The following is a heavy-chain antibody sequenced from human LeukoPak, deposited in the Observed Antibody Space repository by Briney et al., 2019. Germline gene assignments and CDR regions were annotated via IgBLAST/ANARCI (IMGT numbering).Heavy chain of an antibody. Sequence: GGSLRLSCAASGFTFSSYSMNWVRQAPGKGLEWVSYISSSSSTIYYADSVKGRFTISRDNAKNSLYLQMNSLRDEDTAVYYCARDHYGDYYYYYGMDVWGQGTTVTVSS. D-gene: IGHD4-17*01. J-gene: IGHJ6*02. CDR1: GFTFSSYS. V-gene: IGHV3-48*02. CDR3: ARDHYGDYYYYYGMDV. CDR2: ISSSSSTI.